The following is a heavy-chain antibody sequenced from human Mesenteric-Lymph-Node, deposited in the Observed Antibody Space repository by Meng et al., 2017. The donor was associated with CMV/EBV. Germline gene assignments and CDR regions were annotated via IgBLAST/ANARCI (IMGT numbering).Heavy chain of an antibody. CDR2: VHYSGRT. V-gene: IGHV4-59*11. Sequence: GSLRLSCSVSGGSTSSHYWSWIRQPPGRGLEWIGYVHYSGRTHYNPSLNTRVTMSVDTSKNHISLMLKSVTAADTAVYYWARVFGVDTATVWRWFDPWGQGTLVTVSS. CDR3: ARVFGVDTATVWRWFDP. J-gene: IGHJ5*02. D-gene: IGHD5-18*01. CDR1: GGSTSSHY.